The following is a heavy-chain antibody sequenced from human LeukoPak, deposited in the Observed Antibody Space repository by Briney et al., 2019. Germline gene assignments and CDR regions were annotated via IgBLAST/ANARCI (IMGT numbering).Heavy chain of an antibody. CDR3: ARDSTVSLSYGMDV. J-gene: IGHJ6*02. CDR1: GGTFSSYA. D-gene: IGHD4-11*01. Sequence: ASVKVSCKASGGTFSSYAISWVRQAPGQGLEWMARIIPILGIANYAQKFQGRVTITADKSTSTAYMELSSLRSEDTAVYYCARDSTVSLSYGMDVWGQGTTVTVSS. V-gene: IGHV1-69*04. CDR2: IIPILGIA.